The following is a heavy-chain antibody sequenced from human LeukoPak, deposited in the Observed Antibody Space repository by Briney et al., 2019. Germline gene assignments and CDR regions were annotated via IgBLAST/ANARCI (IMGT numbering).Heavy chain of an antibody. CDR1: GGTFSSYA. D-gene: IGHD6-13*01. CDR3: ARVGESSSWYYFDY. Sequence: EASVKVSCKASGGTFSSYAISWVRQAPGQGLQWMGRIIPIFGTANYAQKFQGRVTTTADKSTSTAYMELSSLRSEDTAVYYCARVGESSSWYYFDYWGQGTLVSVSS. V-gene: IGHV1-69*06. CDR2: IIPIFGTA. J-gene: IGHJ4*02.